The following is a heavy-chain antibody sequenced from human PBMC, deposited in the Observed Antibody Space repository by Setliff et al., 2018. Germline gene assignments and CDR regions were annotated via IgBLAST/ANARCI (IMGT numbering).Heavy chain of an antibody. Sequence: SETLSLTCTVSGGSFSTYYWSWIRQAPGKGLEWIGHVYYSGTTYSNASLASRLTMSVDTSKNQFSLRLTSVTAADTAVYYCARTGTYRYFDHWGQGTLVTVSS. CDR3: ARTGTYRYFDH. CDR1: GGSFSTYY. J-gene: IGHJ4*02. D-gene: IGHD1-1*01. V-gene: IGHV4-59*04. CDR2: VYYSGTT.